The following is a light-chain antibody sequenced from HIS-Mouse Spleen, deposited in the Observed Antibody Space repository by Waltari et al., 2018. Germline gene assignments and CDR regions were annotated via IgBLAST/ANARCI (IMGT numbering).Light chain of an antibody. CDR3: QQYGSSSLT. J-gene: IGKJ4*01. CDR1: QSVSSSY. V-gene: IGKV3-20*01. Sequence: EIVLTQSPGTLSLSPGERATLYCRASQSVSSSYLAWYQQKPGQAPRLLIYGASSRATGITDRFSGSGSGTDFTLTISRLEPEDFAVYYCQQYGSSSLTFGGGTKVEIK. CDR2: GAS.